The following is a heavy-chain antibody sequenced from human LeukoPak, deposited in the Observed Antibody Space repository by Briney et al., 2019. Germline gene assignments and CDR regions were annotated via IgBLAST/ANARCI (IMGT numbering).Heavy chain of an antibody. J-gene: IGHJ4*02. CDR3: ARDDLGYCTNGVCYIGDY. D-gene: IGHD2-8*01. CDR1: GYTFTGYY. CDR2: ISAYNGNT. V-gene: IGHV1-18*04. Sequence: ASVKVSCKASGYTFTGYYMHWVRQAPGQGLEWMGWISAYNGNTNYAQKLQGRVTMTTDTSTSTAYMELRSLRSDDTAVYYCARDDLGYCTNGVCYIGDYWGQGTLVTVSS.